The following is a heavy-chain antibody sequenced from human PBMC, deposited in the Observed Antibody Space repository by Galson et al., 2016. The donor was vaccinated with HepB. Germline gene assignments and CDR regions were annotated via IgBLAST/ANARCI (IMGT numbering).Heavy chain of an antibody. CDR1: GFTFSDYY. Sequence: SLRLSCAASGFTFSDYYMSWIRQAPGKGLEWVSYISSSSTTMYYADSVEGRFTISRDNAKRSLDLQLNSLRVEDTAVYYCARGKGHKSNSYDGMDVWGQGTTVTVSS. D-gene: IGHD3-3*01. CDR2: ISSSSTTM. V-gene: IGHV3-11*01. J-gene: IGHJ6*02. CDR3: ARGKGHKSNSYDGMDV.